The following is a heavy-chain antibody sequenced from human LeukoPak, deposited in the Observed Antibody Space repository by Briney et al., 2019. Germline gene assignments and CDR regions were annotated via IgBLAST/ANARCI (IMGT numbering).Heavy chain of an antibody. D-gene: IGHD1-26*01. CDR1: GYTFTSYY. Sequence: ASVKVSCKASGYTFTSYYMHWVRQAPGQGPEWMGIINLSGGSTEYAQKFQGRVTMTRDTSTSTVYMELSSLRSEDTGVYYCAREWGKPTVTFDYWGQGTLVTVFS. V-gene: IGHV1-46*01. CDR3: AREWGKPTVTFDY. J-gene: IGHJ4*02. CDR2: INLSGGST.